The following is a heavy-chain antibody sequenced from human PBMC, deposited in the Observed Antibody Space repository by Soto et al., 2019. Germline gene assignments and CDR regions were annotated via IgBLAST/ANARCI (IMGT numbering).Heavy chain of an antibody. V-gene: IGHV3-23*04. CDR1: GFTFSSYA. D-gene: IGHD2-21*02. J-gene: IGHJ4*02. Sequence: VQLVESGGGVVQPGRSLRLSCAASGFTFSSYAMSWVRQAPGKGLDWVSAITDTGGTTYYADSVKGRFTISRDNSKNTLYLQMNSLRAEDTAMYYCARDIVLVTSTFDYWGQGTLVTVSS. CDR3: ARDIVLVTSTFDY. CDR2: ITDTGGTT.